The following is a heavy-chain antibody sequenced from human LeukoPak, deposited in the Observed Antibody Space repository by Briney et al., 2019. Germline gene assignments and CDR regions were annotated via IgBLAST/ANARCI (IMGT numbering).Heavy chain of an antibody. CDR1: EFIVSSDY. V-gene: IGHV3-53*01. D-gene: IGHD6-19*01. CDR3: AKKMGHSSGWYTIDY. J-gene: IGHJ4*02. CDR2: LYTGGTT. Sequence: PGGSLRLSCAASEFIVSSDYMSWVRQAPGKGLEWVSVLYTGGTTFYADSVKGRFTISRDNSKNTLYLQMNSLRAEDTAVYYCAKKMGHSSGWYTIDYWGQGTLVTVSS.